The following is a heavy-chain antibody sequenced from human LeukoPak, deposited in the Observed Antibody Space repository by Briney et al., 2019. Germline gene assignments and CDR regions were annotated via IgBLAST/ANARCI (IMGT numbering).Heavy chain of an antibody. CDR2: IKQDGSEK. Sequence: PGGSLRLSCAASGFTFNSYWMSWVRQAPGKGLEWVANIKQDGSEKYYVDSVKGRFTISRDNAKNSLYLQMNSLRAEDTAVYYCAGVAAADTMDFYYYYMDVWGKGTTVTISS. D-gene: IGHD6-13*01. CDR3: AGVAAADTMDFYYYYMDV. CDR1: GFTFNSYW. J-gene: IGHJ6*03. V-gene: IGHV3-7*01.